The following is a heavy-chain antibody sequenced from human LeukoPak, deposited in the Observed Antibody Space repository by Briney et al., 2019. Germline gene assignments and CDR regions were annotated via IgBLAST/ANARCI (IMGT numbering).Heavy chain of an antibody. J-gene: IGHJ6*03. CDR1: GGSISSGDYY. V-gene: IGHV4-30-4*08. CDR2: IYYSGST. Sequence: SETLSLTCTVSGGSISSGDYYWSWIRPPPGKGPEWIGYIYYSGSTCYNPSLKSRVTISVDTSKNQFSLKLSSVTAADTAVYYCARAGAAAGTLYYYYYMDVWGKGTTVTVSS. CDR3: ARAGAAAGTLYYYYYMDV. D-gene: IGHD6-13*01.